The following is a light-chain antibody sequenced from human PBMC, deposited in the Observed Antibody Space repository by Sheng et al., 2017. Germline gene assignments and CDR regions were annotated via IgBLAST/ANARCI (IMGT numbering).Light chain of an antibody. V-gene: IGKV4-1*01. CDR3: QQYYSTPLT. Sequence: DIVMTQSPDSLAVSLGERATINCKSSQSVLLSSSNKDYLAWYQQKPGQSPKLLIYWASTRESGVPDRFSGSGSGTDFTLTISSVQAEDVAIYYCQQYYSTPLTFGQGTRLEIK. J-gene: IGKJ5*01. CDR2: WAS. CDR1: QSVLLSSSNKDY.